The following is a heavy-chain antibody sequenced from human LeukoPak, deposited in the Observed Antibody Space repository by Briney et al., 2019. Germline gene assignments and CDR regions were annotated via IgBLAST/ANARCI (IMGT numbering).Heavy chain of an antibody. D-gene: IGHD3-16*01. CDR2: IDPNYGGT. J-gene: IGHJ4*02. CDR1: GITLTAYY. Sequence: GASVKVSCKTSGITLTAYYIYWVRQAPGQGLEWMGWIDPNYGGTNYAQKFQGRVSMTRDTSISTAYMELSSLTSDDPAVYFCATLGLGIEFDYWGQGTPVTVSS. CDR3: ATLGLGIEFDY. V-gene: IGHV1-2*02.